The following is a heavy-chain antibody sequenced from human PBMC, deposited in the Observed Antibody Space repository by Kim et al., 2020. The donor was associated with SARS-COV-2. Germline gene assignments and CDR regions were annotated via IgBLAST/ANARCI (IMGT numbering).Heavy chain of an antibody. V-gene: IGHV3-7*03. D-gene: IGHD3-10*01. Sequence: VDSLKGPFTISKDNDKNSMYRQMNVLRAEDTAVYYCARDPSGQFGSDDWGQGTLVTVSS. J-gene: IGHJ4*02. CDR3: ARDPSGQFGSDD.